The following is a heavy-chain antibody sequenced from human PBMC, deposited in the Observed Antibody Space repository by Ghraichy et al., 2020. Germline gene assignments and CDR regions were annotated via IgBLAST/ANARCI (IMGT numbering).Heavy chain of an antibody. CDR1: GFTVSSNY. D-gene: IGHD3-9*01. Sequence: GGSLRLSCAASGFTVSSNYMSWVRQAPGKGLEWVSVIYSGGSTYYADSVKGRFTISRDNSKNTLYLQMNSLRAEDTAVYYCARSRTDYDILTGYYNMDASLDYWGQGTLVTVSS. CDR2: IYSGGST. V-gene: IGHV3-66*01. J-gene: IGHJ4*02. CDR3: ARSRTDYDILTGYYNMDASLDY.